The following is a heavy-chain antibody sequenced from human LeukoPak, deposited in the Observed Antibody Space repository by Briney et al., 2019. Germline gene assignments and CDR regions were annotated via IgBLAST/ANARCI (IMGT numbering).Heavy chain of an antibody. CDR2: IYYSGST. D-gene: IGHD2-21*01. J-gene: IGHJ4*02. Sequence: PSETLSLTCTVSGGSISSYYWSWIRQPPGKGLEWIGYIYYSGSTNYNPSLKSRVTISVDTSKNQFSLKLSSVTAADTAVYYCARAVGFARTFDYWGQGDLVTVSS. CDR1: GGSISSYY. CDR3: ARAVGFARTFDY. V-gene: IGHV4-59*01.